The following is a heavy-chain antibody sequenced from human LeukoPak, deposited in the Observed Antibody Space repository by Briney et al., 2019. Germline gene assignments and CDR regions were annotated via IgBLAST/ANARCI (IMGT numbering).Heavy chain of an antibody. CDR1: GFTFSSYE. Sequence: GGSLRLSCAASGFTFSSYEMNWVRQAPGKGLEWVSYISSSGSTIYYADSVKGRFTISRDNAKNSLYLQMNSLRAEDTAVYYCASHYDTSGTDIDYWGQGTLVTVSS. V-gene: IGHV3-48*03. CDR3: ASHYDTSGTDIDY. J-gene: IGHJ4*02. CDR2: ISSSGSTI. D-gene: IGHD3-22*01.